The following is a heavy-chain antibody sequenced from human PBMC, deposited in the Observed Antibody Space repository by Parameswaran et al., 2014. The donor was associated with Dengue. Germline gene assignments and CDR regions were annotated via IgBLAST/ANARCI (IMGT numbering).Heavy chain of an antibody. J-gene: IGHJ6*02. V-gene: IGHV5-10-1*01. CDR3: ARHGAVVRLYGMDV. Sequence: VRQMPGKGLEWMGRIDPSDSYTNYSPSFQGHVTISADKSISTAYLQWSSLKASDTAMYYCARHGAVVRLYGMDVWGQGTTVTVSS. CDR2: IDPSDSYT. D-gene: IGHD6-19*01.